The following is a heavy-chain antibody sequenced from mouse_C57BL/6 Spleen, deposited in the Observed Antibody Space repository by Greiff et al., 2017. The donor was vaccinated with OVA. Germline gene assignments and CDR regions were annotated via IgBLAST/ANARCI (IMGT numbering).Heavy chain of an antibody. V-gene: IGHV5-4*03. D-gene: IGHD1-1*01. CDR1: GFTFSSYA. CDR3: ARARSSYDAMDY. Sequence: EVKVVESGGGLVKPGGSLKLSCAASGFTFSSYAMSWVRQTPEKRLEWVATISDGGSYTYYPDNVKGRFTISRDNAKNNLYLQMSHLKSEDTAMDYCARARSSYDAMDYWGQGTSVTVSS. CDR2: ISDGGSYT. J-gene: IGHJ4*01.